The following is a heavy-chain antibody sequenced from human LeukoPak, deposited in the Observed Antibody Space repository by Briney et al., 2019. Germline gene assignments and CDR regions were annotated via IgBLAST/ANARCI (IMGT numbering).Heavy chain of an antibody. J-gene: IGHJ5*02. CDR2: ISAYNGNT. CDR1: GYTFTSYG. CDR3: ALTGGYCSSTSCPRGWFDP. D-gene: IGHD2-2*01. V-gene: IGHV1-18*01. Sequence: ASVKVSCKASGYTFTSYGISWVRQAPGQGLEWMGWISAYNGNTNYAQKFQGRVTMTRDTSISTAYMELSRLRSDDTAVYYCALTGGYCSSTSCPRGWFDPWGQGTLVTVSS.